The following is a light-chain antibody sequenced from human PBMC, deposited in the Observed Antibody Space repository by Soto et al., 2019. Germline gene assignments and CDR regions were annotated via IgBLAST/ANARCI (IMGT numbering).Light chain of an antibody. CDR3: ATWDSSLTVEV. Sequence: QSVLTQPPSVSAAPGQKVTISCSGSSFNIGNNYVSWFQQLPGTAPKLLIYDSNKRTSGIPDRFSGSKSGTSATLDITGLQTGDEAAYYCATWDSSLTVEVFGGGTKLTVL. CDR2: DSN. CDR1: SFNIGNNY. J-gene: IGLJ2*01. V-gene: IGLV1-51*01.